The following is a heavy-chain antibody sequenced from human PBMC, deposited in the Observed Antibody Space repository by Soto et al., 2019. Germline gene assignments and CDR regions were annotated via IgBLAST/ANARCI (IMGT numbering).Heavy chain of an antibody. CDR2: IYYSGST. Sequence: SETLSLTCTVSGGSISSYYWSWIRQPPGKGLEWIGYIYYSGSTNYNPSLKSRVTISVDTSKNQFSLKLSSVTAADTAVYYCARHRHDYGDYVSEGNQYYYYYYYMDVWGKGTTVTVSS. D-gene: IGHD4-17*01. CDR1: GGSISSYY. V-gene: IGHV4-59*08. CDR3: ARHRHDYGDYVSEGNQYYYYYYYMDV. J-gene: IGHJ6*03.